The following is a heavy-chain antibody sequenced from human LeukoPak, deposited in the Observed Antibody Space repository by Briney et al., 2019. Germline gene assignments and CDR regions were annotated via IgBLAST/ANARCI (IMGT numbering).Heavy chain of an antibody. D-gene: IGHD5-24*01. Sequence: XXXSGXXFTSXYXXWVRQAXGQGLXWMXXINPSGGSTSYAQKFQGRVTMARDTSTSTVYMELSSLRSEDTAVYYCARSSREMATQVADYWGQGTLVTVSS. CDR3: ARSSREMATQVADY. CDR1: GXXFTSXY. J-gene: IGHJ4*02. CDR2: INPSGGST. V-gene: IGHV1-46*01.